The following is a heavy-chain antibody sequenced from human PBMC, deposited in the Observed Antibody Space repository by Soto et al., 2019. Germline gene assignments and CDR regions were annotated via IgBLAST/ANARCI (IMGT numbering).Heavy chain of an antibody. Sequence: VQLVESGGGLVQPGGSLRLSCAASGFTFSSYWMRWVRQAPGKGLEWVANIKQDGSETYYVDFVKGRHTISRDNAKNLLYLQMNSLRVEDTAVYYCARVLGCWYVDYWGQVTLVTVSS. CDR1: GFTFSSYW. J-gene: IGHJ4*02. CDR2: IKQDGSET. CDR3: ARVLGCWYVDY. D-gene: IGHD6-13*01. V-gene: IGHV3-7*01.